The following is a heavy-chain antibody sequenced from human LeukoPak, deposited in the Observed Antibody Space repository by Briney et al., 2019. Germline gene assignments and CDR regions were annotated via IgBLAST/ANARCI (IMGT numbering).Heavy chain of an antibody. D-gene: IGHD3-22*01. CDR2: IYTSGST. CDR1: GGSISSGSYY. CDR3: ARAWGYSLDY. Sequence: SETLSLICTVSGGSISSGSYYWTWIRQPAGKGLEWIGRIYTSGSTNYNPSLKSRVTISVDTSKNQFSLKLSSVTAADTAVYYCARAWGYSLDYWGQGTLVTVSS. J-gene: IGHJ4*02. V-gene: IGHV4-61*02.